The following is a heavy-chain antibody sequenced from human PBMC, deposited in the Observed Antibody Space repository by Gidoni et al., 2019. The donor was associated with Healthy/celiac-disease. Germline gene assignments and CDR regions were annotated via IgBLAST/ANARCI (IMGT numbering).Heavy chain of an antibody. CDR2: IATAGDT. J-gene: IGHJ2*01. Sequence: EGQLVESGGGLVQPGGYLRLSCEASGFTFSSYDMHWVRQATGNGLGWVSAIATAGDTYYPGSVKGRFTISRENAKNSLYLQMNSLRAGDTAVYYCARAGYCSSTSCRSYWYFDLWGRGTLVTVSS. CDR3: ARAGYCSSTSCRSYWYFDL. CDR1: GFTFSSYD. V-gene: IGHV3-13*01. D-gene: IGHD2-2*01.